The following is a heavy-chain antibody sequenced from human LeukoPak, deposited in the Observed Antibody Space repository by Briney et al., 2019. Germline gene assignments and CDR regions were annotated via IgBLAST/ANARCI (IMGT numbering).Heavy chain of an antibody. V-gene: IGHV3-23*01. Sequence: GGSLRLSCAASGFTFSSYAMSWVRQAPGKGLEWVSAISGSGGSTYYADSVKGRFSVSRDNSKNMVYLQMSSLRAEDTALYYCAKSDYGYYFDSWGQGTLVTVSS. D-gene: IGHD4-17*01. CDR2: ISGSGGST. CDR3: AKSDYGYYFDS. J-gene: IGHJ4*02. CDR1: GFTFSSYA.